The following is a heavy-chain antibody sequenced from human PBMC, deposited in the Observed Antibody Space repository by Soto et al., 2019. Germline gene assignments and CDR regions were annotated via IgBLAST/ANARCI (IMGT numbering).Heavy chain of an antibody. D-gene: IGHD3-10*01. Sequence: GGSLRLSCAASGFTFSSYAMSWVRQAPGKGLEWVSAISGSGGSTYYADSVKGRFTISRDNSKNTLYLQMNSLRAEDTAVYYCAKGSVRWFGEVGDAFDIWGQGTMVTVSS. CDR3: AKGSVRWFGEVGDAFDI. CDR1: GFTFSSYA. J-gene: IGHJ3*02. V-gene: IGHV3-23*01. CDR2: ISGSGGST.